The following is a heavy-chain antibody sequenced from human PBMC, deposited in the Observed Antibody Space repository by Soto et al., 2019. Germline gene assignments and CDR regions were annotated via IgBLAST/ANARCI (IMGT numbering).Heavy chain of an antibody. V-gene: IGHV4-30-4*08. J-gene: IGHJ3*02. D-gene: IGHD2-15*01. CDR1: GFAFSNAW. CDR3: ARELVTQDAFDI. CDR2: IYYSGST. Sequence: VQLVESGGGLVKPGGSLTLSCAASGFAFSNAWINWVRQAPGKGLEWIGYIYYSGSTYYNPSLKSRVTISVDTSKNQFSLKLSSVTAADTAVYYCARELVTQDAFDIWGQGTMVTVSS.